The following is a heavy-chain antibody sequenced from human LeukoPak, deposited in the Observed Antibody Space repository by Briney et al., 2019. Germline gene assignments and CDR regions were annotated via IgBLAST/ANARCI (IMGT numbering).Heavy chain of an antibody. J-gene: IGHJ5*02. CDR3: ARVGRGCSSIRCYWEDWFDP. CDR2: ISGYNANA. D-gene: IGHD2-2*01. V-gene: IGHV1-18*01. Sequence: ASVKVSCKASGYSFTDYGITWIREAPGQGPEWQGWISGYNANAHYAQNVQGRVTLTTGTSTNTAYMELRGLTSDDTAMYYCARVGRGCSSIRCYWEDWFDPWGQGTLVIVSS. CDR1: GYSFTDYG.